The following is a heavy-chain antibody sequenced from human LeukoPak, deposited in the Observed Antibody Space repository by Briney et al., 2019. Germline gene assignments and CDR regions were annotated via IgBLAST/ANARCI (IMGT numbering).Heavy chain of an antibody. Sequence: PGRSLRVSCAASGFTFSSYGMHGVRQAPGKGLEWVAVISYDGSNKYYADSVKGRFTISRDNSKNTLYLQMNSLRAEDTAVYYCANGITRLDWGQGTLVTVSS. D-gene: IGHD1-14*01. CDR3: ANGITRLD. CDR2: ISYDGSNK. CDR1: GFTFSSYG. J-gene: IGHJ4*02. V-gene: IGHV3-30*18.